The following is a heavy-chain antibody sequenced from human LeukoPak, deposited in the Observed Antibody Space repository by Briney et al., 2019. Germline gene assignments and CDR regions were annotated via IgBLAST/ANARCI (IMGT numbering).Heavy chain of an antibody. CDR3: ARPYYGSGDPSFDY. V-gene: IGHV3-53*01. CDR1: GFTVSSNY. CDR2: IYSGGST. D-gene: IGHD3-10*01. Sequence: PGGSLRLSCAASGFTVSSNYMSWVRQAPGKGLEWVSVIYSGGSTYYADSVKGRFTIPRDNSKNTLYLQMNSLRAEDTAVYYCARPYYGSGDPSFDYWGQGTLVTVSS. J-gene: IGHJ4*02.